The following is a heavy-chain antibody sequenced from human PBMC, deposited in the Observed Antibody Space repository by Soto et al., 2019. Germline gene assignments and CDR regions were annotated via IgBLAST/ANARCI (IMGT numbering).Heavy chain of an antibody. CDR1: GFPFSTYA. CDR2: ISGGVTYT. Sequence: EVQLLESGGGLAQPGGSLRLSCTASGFPFSTYAMSWVRQALGKGLEWVSTISGGVTYTYYTDSVKGRFTVSRDNSKNTVFLQMNSLRAEDTATYYCAKVGYYNSGWFDSWGQGTLVTVSS. J-gene: IGHJ5*01. V-gene: IGHV3-23*01. D-gene: IGHD6-25*01. CDR3: AKVGYYNSGWFDS.